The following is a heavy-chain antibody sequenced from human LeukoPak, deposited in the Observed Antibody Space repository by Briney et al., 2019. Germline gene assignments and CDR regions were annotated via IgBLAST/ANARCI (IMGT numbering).Heavy chain of an antibody. Sequence: GGSLRLSCVASGIHFSSYGMHWVRQAPGKGLEWVASIRDDGSYKYYVDSVKGRFTISRDNSKNTLYLQMNSLRAEDTAVYYCAKDSAKKYDDYWGQGTLVTVSS. J-gene: IGHJ4*02. CDR1: GIHFSSYG. CDR3: AKDSAKKYDDY. CDR2: IRDDGSYK. D-gene: IGHD2/OR15-2a*01. V-gene: IGHV3-30*02.